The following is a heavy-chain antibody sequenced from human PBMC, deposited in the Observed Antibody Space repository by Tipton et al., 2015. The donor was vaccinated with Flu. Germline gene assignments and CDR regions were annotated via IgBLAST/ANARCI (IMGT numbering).Heavy chain of an antibody. CDR2: INHDGIT. D-gene: IGHD3-10*01. V-gene: IGHV4-34*09. CDR1: GESFSGYF. Sequence: TLSLTCVVNGESFSGYFWSWIRQSPGKGLEWIGEINHDGITNYNPSLKSRITISVVTFKKQFSLRLSSATAADTAVYYCARDRRFYGSGLFDYWGQGTRVTVSS. J-gene: IGHJ4*01. CDR3: ARDRRFYGSGLFDY.